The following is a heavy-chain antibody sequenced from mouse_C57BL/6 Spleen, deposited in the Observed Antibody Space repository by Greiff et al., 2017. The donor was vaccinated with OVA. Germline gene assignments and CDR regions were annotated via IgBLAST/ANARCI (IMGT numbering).Heavy chain of an antibody. Sequence: EVQLQQSGPELVKPGDSVKISCKASGYSFTGYFMNWVMQSHGKSLEWIGRINPYNGDTFYNQKFKGKATLTVDKSSSTAHMELRSLTSEDSAVYYCARSYDVLGNYAMDYWGQGTSVTVSS. D-gene: IGHD2-12*01. CDR3: ARSYDVLGNYAMDY. V-gene: IGHV1-20*01. CDR1: GYSFTGYF. CDR2: INPYNGDT. J-gene: IGHJ4*01.